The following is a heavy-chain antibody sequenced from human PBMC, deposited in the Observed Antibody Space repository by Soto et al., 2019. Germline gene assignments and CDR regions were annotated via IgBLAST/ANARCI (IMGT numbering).Heavy chain of an antibody. J-gene: IGHJ2*01. CDR3: ARESYNESNVGYFDL. D-gene: IGHD1-1*01. V-gene: IGHV4-4*02. Sequence: QVQLQESGPGLVKPSGTLSLTCAVSRGSISSSNWWSWVRQSPGKGLEWIGAMYHTGITNYSPSLKSRVTMSVDKSKNQFSRKLSSVTAADTAVYYCARESYNESNVGYFDLWGRGTLVSVSS. CDR1: RGSISSSNW. CDR2: MYHTGIT.